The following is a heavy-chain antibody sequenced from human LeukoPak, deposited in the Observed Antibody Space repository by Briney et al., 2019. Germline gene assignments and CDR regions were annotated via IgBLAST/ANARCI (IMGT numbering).Heavy chain of an antibody. CDR1: GGSISSGSYY. CDR3: ARGGEYSDY. V-gene: IGHV4-61*02. Sequence: SQTLSLTCTVSGGSISSGSYYWSWIRQPAGKGLEWIGRIYTSGSTNYNPSLKSRVTISVDTSKNQFSLKLSSVTAADTAVYYCARGGEYSDYWGQGTLVTVSS. J-gene: IGHJ4*02. D-gene: IGHD6-6*01. CDR2: IYTSGST.